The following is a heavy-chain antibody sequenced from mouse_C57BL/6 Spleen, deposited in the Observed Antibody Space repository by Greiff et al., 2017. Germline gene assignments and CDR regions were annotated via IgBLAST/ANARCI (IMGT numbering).Heavy chain of an antibody. V-gene: IGHV1-55*01. CDR3: ARHYGRTYAMDY. J-gene: IGHJ4*01. D-gene: IGHD1-1*01. Sequence: QVQLQQPGAELVKPGASVKMSCKASGYNFTSSWITWVKQRPGQGLEWIGDIYPGSGSTKYNEKFKSKATLTVDPSSSTAYMQLSSLTSEVSAVYYCARHYGRTYAMDYWGQGTSVTVSS. CDR1: GYNFTSSW. CDR2: IYPGSGST.